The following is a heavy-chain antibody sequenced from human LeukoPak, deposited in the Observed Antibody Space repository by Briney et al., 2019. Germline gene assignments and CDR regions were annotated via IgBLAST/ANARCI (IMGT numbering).Heavy chain of an antibody. CDR3: ATRITDSGCSHIDY. CDR2: IIPIFGTA. V-gene: IGHV1-69*05. J-gene: IGHJ4*02. D-gene: IGHD1-26*01. Sequence: SVKVSCKASGGTFSSYAISWVRQAPGQGLEWMGGIIPIFGTANYAQKFQGRVTITTDESTSTAYMELSSLRSEDTAVYYCATRITDSGCSHIDYWGQGTLVTVSS. CDR1: GGTFSSYA.